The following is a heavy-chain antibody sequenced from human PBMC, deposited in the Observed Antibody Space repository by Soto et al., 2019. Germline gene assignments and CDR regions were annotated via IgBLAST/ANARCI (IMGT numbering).Heavy chain of an antibody. V-gene: IGHV1-8*01. CDR2: MNPNRGAT. Sequence: QVQLVQSGAEVKKPGASVKVSCKASGYTFTSYELNWVRQATGQGLEWMGWMNPNRGATGSAQKFQASVTMTRNTYKSTAHMELSSLSSEATALYYCASGELLWCGELLRWGQGTLVTVSS. J-gene: IGHJ4*02. CDR1: GYTFTSYE. CDR3: ASGELLWCGELLR. D-gene: IGHD3-10*01.